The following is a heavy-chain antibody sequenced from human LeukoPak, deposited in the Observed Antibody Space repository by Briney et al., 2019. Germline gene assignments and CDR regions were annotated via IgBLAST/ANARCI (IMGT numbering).Heavy chain of an antibody. CDR1: GGSISSGGHF. V-gene: IGHV4-31*03. CDR3: ARGYNRFGDLGWFDP. CDR2: IYYSGTT. Sequence: PSETLSLTCTVSGGSISSGGHFWSWIRQHPGKGPEWIGHIYYSGTTYYNPSLKSRLTISVDTSENQFSLKVNSVTAADTAVYYCARGYNRFGDLGWFDPWGQGTQVIVSS. J-gene: IGHJ5*02. D-gene: IGHD3-10*01.